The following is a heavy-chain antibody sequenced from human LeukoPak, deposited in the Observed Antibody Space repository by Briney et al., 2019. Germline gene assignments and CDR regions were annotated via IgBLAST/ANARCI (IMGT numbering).Heavy chain of an antibody. CDR1: GFTFSSYA. CDR3: AKSPYYYDSSGFFSN. V-gene: IGHV3-23*01. Sequence: GGSLRLSCAASGFTFSSYAMSWVRQAPGKGLEWASAISGSGGSTYYADSVKGRFTISRDNSKNTLYLQMNSLRAEDTAVYYCAKSPYYYDSSGFFSNWGQGTLVTVSS. J-gene: IGHJ4*02. CDR2: ISGSGGST. D-gene: IGHD3-22*01.